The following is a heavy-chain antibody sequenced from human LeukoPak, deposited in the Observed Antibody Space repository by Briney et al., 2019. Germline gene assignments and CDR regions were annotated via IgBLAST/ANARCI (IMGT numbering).Heavy chain of an antibody. CDR1: GFTFSSYG. D-gene: IGHD3-22*01. Sequence: GGSLRLSCSVSGFTFSSYGMHWVRQAPGKGLEWVAAISYDGSNKHYADSVKGRFTISRDNSKNTLYLQMNSLRAEDTAVYYCAKEFAPHYSAYYYDSSGYYPPDYWGQGTLVTVSS. J-gene: IGHJ4*02. CDR3: AKEFAPHYSAYYYDSSGYYPPDY. CDR2: ISYDGSNK. V-gene: IGHV3-30*18.